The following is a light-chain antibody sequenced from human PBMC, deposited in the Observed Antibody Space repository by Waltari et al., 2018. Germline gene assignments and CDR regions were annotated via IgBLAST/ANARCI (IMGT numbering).Light chain of an antibody. CDR1: SSPVCGYTY. CDR2: DVT. J-gene: IGLJ1*01. Sequence: QSALTQPASVSGSPGQSIPIPCPGTSSPVCGYTYVSWYQQHPGKAPKLMIYDVTKRPSGVSNRFSGSKSGNTASLTISGLQAEDEADYHCCSYAGSSTYVFVIGTKVTVL. V-gene: IGLV2-23*02. CDR3: CSYAGSSTYV.